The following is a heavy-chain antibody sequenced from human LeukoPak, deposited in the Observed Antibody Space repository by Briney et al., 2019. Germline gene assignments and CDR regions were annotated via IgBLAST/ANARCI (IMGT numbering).Heavy chain of an antibody. Sequence: SDTLSLTCTDSGGSISSYYWSWIRQPPGNGLQWIGYIHHRESTNYNPSLKSRVTISVDTSKNQFSLKLSSVTAADPAVYYCARAGHCSGGSCYYFDYWGQGTLVTVSS. CDR3: ARAGHCSGGSCYYFDY. V-gene: IGHV4-59*01. CDR2: IHHREST. D-gene: IGHD2-15*01. J-gene: IGHJ4*02. CDR1: GGSISSYY.